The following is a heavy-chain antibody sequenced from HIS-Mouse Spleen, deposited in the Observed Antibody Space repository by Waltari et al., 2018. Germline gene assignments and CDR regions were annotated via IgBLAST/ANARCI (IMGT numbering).Heavy chain of an antibody. CDR1: GGPISSRSYS. CDR3: AREIPYSSSWYDWYFDL. J-gene: IGHJ2*01. CDR2: IYYSVST. V-gene: IGHV4-39*07. D-gene: IGHD6-13*01. Sequence: QLQLQESGPGLVKPSETLSLTCTVAGGPISSRSYSWGWIRQHPGKGLEWIGSIYYSVSTYYNPSLKSRVTISVDTSKNQFSLKLSSVTAADTAVYYCAREIPYSSSWYDWYFDLWGRGTLVTVSS.